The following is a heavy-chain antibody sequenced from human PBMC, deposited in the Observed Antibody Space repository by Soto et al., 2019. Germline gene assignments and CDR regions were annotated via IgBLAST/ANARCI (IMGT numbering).Heavy chain of an antibody. CDR1: GGTFSSYA. Sequence: ASVKVSCKASGGTFSSYAISWVRQAPGQGLEWMGGIIPIFGTANYAQKFQGRVTITADKSTSTAYMELSSLRSEDTAGYYWARANEWLPPAGDAFEIGGQGTMVTVSS. D-gene: IGHD6-19*01. V-gene: IGHV1-69*06. CDR2: IIPIFGTA. CDR3: ARANEWLPPAGDAFEI. J-gene: IGHJ3*02.